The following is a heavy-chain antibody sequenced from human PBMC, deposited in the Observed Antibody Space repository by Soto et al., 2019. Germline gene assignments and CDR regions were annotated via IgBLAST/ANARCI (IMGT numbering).Heavy chain of an antibody. CDR2: VSTNNADT. V-gene: IGHV1-18*01. CDR1: GYHFTAYG. Sequence: ASVKVSCKTSGYHFTAYGLAWLRHAPGQRPEWMGWVSTNNADTNYAEKFQGRVTMTTAKSTTTTYMELRSLRSDDTAVYYCARELNTDSSAYYSFAHWGQGTLVTVSS. J-gene: IGHJ4*02. D-gene: IGHD3-22*01. CDR3: ARELNTDSSAYYSFAH.